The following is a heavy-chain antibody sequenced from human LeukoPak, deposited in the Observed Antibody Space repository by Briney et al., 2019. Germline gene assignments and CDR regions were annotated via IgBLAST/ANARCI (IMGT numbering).Heavy chain of an antibody. CDR3: AGFHVTRHSNWFDP. D-gene: IGHD1-14*01. J-gene: IGHJ5*02. V-gene: IGHV1-2*02. CDR1: GYTFTGYY. CDR2: INPNSGGT. Sequence: ASVKVSCKASGYTFTGYYMHWVRQAPGQGLEWMGWINPNSGGTNYAQKFQGRVTMTRDTSISTAYMELSRLRSDDTAVYYCAGFHVTRHSNWFDPWGQGTLVTVSS.